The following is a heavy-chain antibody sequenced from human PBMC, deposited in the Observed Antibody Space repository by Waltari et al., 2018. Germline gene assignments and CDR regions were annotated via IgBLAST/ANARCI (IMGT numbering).Heavy chain of an antibody. Sequence: QLQLQESGPGLVKPSETLSLTCTVSGGSISSSSYSWGWIRQPPGKGLEWIGSIYYSGSTYYNPSLKSRVTISVDTSKNQFSLKLSSVTAADTAVYYCAREEGMVRGVIITPSGAFDIWGQGTMVTVSS. CDR2: IYYSGST. CDR1: GGSISSSSYS. V-gene: IGHV4-39*07. CDR3: AREEGMVRGVIITPSGAFDI. D-gene: IGHD3-10*01. J-gene: IGHJ3*02.